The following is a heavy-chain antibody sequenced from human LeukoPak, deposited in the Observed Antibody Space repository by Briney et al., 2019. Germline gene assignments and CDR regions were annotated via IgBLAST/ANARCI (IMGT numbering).Heavy chain of an antibody. D-gene: IGHD5-18*01. CDR1: GFTFSSYE. J-gene: IGHJ4*02. V-gene: IGHV3-48*03. Sequence: GGSLRLSCAASGFTFSSYEMNWVRQAPGKGLEWVSYISSGSTIYYADSVKGRFTISRDNAKNSLYLQMNSLRAEDTAVYYCARAGAMVTMEALSYWGQGTLVTVSS. CDR3: ARAGAMVTMEALSY. CDR2: ISSGSTI.